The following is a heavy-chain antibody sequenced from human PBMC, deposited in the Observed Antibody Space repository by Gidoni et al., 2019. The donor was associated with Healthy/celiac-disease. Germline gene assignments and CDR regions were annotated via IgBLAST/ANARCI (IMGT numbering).Heavy chain of an antibody. CDR3: ARSDVGYRYYFDY. V-gene: IGHV3-13*01. CDR1: GFTFSSYD. CDR2: IGTAGDT. D-gene: IGHD5-18*01. Sequence: EVQLVESGGGLVQPGGSLRLSCGASGFTFSSYDMHWVRQAPGKGLEWVSAIGTAGDTYYPGSVKGRFTISRENAKNSLYLQMNSLRAEDTAVYYCARSDVGYRYYFDYWGQGTLVTVSS. J-gene: IGHJ4*02.